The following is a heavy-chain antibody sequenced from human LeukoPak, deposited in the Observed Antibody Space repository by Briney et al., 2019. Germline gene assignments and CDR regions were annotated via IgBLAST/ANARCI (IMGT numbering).Heavy chain of an antibody. J-gene: IGHJ4*02. CDR3: ARQLGYCSSSSCYADKVDY. Sequence: SETLSLTCTVSGGSISSSSYYWGWIRQPPGKGLEWIGSIYYSGSTYYNPSLKSRVTISVDTPKNQFSLKLSSVTAADTAVYYCARQLGYCSSSSCYADKVDYWGQGTLVTVSS. CDR1: GGSISSSSYY. D-gene: IGHD2-2*01. CDR2: IYYSGST. V-gene: IGHV4-39*01.